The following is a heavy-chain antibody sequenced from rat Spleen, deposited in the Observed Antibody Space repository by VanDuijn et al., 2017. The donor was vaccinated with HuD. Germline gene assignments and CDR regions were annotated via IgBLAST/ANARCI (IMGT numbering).Heavy chain of an antibody. CDR3: TRDPRDYDGTYTFDY. Sequence: QVQLKESGPGLVQPSRTLSLTCNVSGFSLISYGVSWVRQPPGKGLEWIAAIWSGGSTYYNSALKSRLSISRDTSKSQVFLKMNSRQTEDTAIFYCTRDPRDYDGTYTFDYWGQGVMVTVSS. CDR1: GFSLISYG. J-gene: IGHJ2*01. D-gene: IGHD1-12*02. V-gene: IGHV2-4*01. CDR2: IWSGGST.